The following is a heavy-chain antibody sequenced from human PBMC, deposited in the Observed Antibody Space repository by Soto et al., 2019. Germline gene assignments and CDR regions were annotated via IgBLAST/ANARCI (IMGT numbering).Heavy chain of an antibody. Sequence: SVKVSCKASGGTFSSYAISWVRRAPGQGLEWMGGIIPIFGTANYAQKFQGRVTITADESTSTAYMELSSLRSEDTAVYYCARGGVIVVVPAATTLGYYYGMDVWGQGTTVTVSS. J-gene: IGHJ6*02. CDR1: GGTFSSYA. V-gene: IGHV1-69*13. CDR3: ARGGVIVVVPAATTLGYYYGMDV. CDR2: IIPIFGTA. D-gene: IGHD2-2*01.